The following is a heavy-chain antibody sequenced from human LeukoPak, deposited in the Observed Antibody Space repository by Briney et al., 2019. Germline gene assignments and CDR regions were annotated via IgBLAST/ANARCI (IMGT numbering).Heavy chain of an antibody. Sequence: SVTLSCKASGYTFTGYDMNWVRQAPGQGNEWMGSINHNSGGTNYAQKFQGRVTMTRDTSISTAYMELSRLRSDDTAVYYCAREYSGFDYWGQGTLVTVSS. CDR2: INHNSGGT. D-gene: IGHD5-12*01. CDR3: AREYSGFDY. J-gene: IGHJ4*02. CDR1: GYTFTGYD. V-gene: IGHV1-2*02.